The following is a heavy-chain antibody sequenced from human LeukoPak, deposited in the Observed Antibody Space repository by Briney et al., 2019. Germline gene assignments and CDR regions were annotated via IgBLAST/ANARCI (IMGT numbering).Heavy chain of an antibody. CDR3: ARDGYNPFDY. V-gene: IGHV3-23*01. D-gene: IGHD5-24*01. Sequence: GGSLRLSCAASGFTFSSYAMSCVRQAPGKGLEWVSAISGSGGSTYYADSVKGRFTISRDNSKNTLYLQMNSLRAEDTAVYYCARDGYNPFDYWGQGTLVTVSS. CDR2: ISGSGGST. J-gene: IGHJ4*02. CDR1: GFTFSSYA.